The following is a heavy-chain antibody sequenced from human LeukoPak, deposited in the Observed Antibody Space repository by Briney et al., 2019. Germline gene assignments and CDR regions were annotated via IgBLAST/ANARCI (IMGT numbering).Heavy chain of an antibody. J-gene: IGHJ3*02. V-gene: IGHV3-74*01. CDR2: VCTDGSST. Sequence: GGSLRLSCAASGFTFSNYWMDWVRQVPGKGRVWVSRVCTDGSSTAYADYVMGRFTISRDNANNTLYLQMNSLRVEDTAVYYCARDKYGGNSNAFDIWGQGTLVTVSS. CDR1: GFTFSNYW. CDR3: ARDKYGGNSNAFDI. D-gene: IGHD4-23*01.